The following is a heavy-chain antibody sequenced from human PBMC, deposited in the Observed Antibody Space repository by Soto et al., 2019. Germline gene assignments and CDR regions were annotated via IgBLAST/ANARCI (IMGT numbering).Heavy chain of an antibody. Sequence: GASVKVSCEPSGYTFTPYVFSWVRRALGQGVERMGWISAYNANTNYAQELQDRVTMTTDTSTSTAYMELRSLSSDDTAVYYRARVGIQLWLSPGAHWGQGTLVTVSS. CDR2: ISAYNANT. CDR1: GYTFTPYV. J-gene: IGHJ4*02. V-gene: IGHV1-18*01. D-gene: IGHD5-18*01. CDR3: ARVGIQLWLSPGAH.